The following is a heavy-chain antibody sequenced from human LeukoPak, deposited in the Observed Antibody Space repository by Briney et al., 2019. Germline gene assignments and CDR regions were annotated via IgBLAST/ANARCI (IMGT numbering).Heavy chain of an antibody. CDR2: ISYDGSNK. Sequence: PGGSLRLSCVASRFTFSDYYMSWIRQAPGKGLEWVAVISYDGSNKYYADSVKGRFTISRDNSKNTLYLQMNSLRAEDTAVYYCAKDRLRYCSGGSCYGGGDYWGQGTLVTVSS. J-gene: IGHJ4*02. CDR1: RFTFSDYY. D-gene: IGHD2-15*01. CDR3: AKDRLRYCSGGSCYGGGDY. V-gene: IGHV3-30*18.